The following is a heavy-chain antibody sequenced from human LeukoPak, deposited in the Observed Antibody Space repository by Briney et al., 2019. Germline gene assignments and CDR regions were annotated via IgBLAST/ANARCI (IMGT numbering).Heavy chain of an antibody. V-gene: IGHV3-30*02. Sequence: PGGSLRLSCAASGFTFSSYGMHWVRQAPGKGLEWVAFIRYDGSNKYYADSVKGRFTISRDNSKNTLYLQMNSLRAEDTAVYYCARITKMTDRRDGYNYGWDYFDYWGQGTLVTVSS. J-gene: IGHJ4*02. CDR1: GFTFSSYG. D-gene: IGHD5-24*01. CDR2: IRYDGSNK. CDR3: ARITKMTDRRDGYNYGWDYFDY.